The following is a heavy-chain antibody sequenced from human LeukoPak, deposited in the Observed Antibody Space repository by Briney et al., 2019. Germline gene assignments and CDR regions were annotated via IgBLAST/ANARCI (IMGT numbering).Heavy chain of an antibody. CDR2: IIPILGIA. Sequence: GASVNVSCKASGGTFSSYAISWVRQAPGQGLEWMGRIIPILGIANYAQKFQGRVTITADKSTSTAYMELSSLRSEDTAVYYCARDVLSSSWYFDYWGQGTLVTVSS. V-gene: IGHV1-69*04. CDR3: ARDVLSSSWYFDY. J-gene: IGHJ4*02. D-gene: IGHD6-13*01. CDR1: GGTFSSYA.